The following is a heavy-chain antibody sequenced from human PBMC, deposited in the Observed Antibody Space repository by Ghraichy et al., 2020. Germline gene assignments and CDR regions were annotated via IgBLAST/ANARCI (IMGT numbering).Heavy chain of an antibody. D-gene: IGHD4-23*01. CDR2: ITISGRFT. CDR1: GFTFSSNS. V-gene: IGHV3-48*02. CDR3: ARGSAVVRFYYYGAMDV. J-gene: IGHJ6*02. Sequence: GGSLRLSCSASGFTFSSNSMTWVRQAPGKGLEWLSYITISGRFTSYADSVKGRFTISRDNAKNSLDLQMNSLWDDDTGVYYCARGSAVVRFYYYGAMDVWRQGTTVTV.